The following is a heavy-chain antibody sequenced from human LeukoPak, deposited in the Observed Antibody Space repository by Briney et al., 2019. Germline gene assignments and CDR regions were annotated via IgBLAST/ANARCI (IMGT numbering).Heavy chain of an antibody. V-gene: IGHV3-23*01. Sequence: GGSLRLSCAASGFTFSSYAMSWVRQAPGKGLEWVSAISGSGGSTYYADSVKGRFTISRDNSKNTLYLQMNSLRAEDTAVYYCARVGRLQYGDYVAFDYWGQGTLVTVSS. CDR1: GFTFSSYA. CDR3: ARVGRLQYGDYVAFDY. J-gene: IGHJ4*02. D-gene: IGHD4-17*01. CDR2: ISGSGGST.